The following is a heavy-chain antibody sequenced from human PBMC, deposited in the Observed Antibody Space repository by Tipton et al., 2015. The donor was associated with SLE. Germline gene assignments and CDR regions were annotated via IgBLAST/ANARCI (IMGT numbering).Heavy chain of an antibody. Sequence: SLRLSCAATGFTFSNYAMHWVRQAPGKGLEFVSVINGDGYRTYYIDSVKGRFTISRDNSKNTVFLQMSSLRVEDTAVYYCVGYYDFWSPYSEIDYWGQGTLVTVSS. D-gene: IGHD3-3*01. CDR3: VGYYDFWSPYSEIDY. CDR1: GFTFSNYA. J-gene: IGHJ4*02. CDR2: INGDGYRT. V-gene: IGHV3-64D*06.